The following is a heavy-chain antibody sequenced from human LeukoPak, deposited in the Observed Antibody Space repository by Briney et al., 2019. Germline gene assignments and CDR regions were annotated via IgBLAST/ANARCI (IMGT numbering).Heavy chain of an antibody. J-gene: IGHJ4*02. D-gene: IGHD5-18*01. Sequence: PGGSLRLSCAASGFTFSTYWMSWVRQAPGKGLEWVANINQDGNERYYVDSVKGRFTISRDNAKNSLYLQMNSLRAEDTAVFYCASDQRGYTYGHYFDYWGRGTLVTVSS. CDR1: GFTFSTYW. V-gene: IGHV3-7*01. CDR2: INQDGNER. CDR3: ASDQRGYTYGHYFDY.